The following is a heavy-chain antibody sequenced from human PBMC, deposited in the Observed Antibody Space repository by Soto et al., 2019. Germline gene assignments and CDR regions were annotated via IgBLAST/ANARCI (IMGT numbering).Heavy chain of an antibody. J-gene: IGHJ4*02. CDR2: ISTNGGST. CDR1: RFTFNIYT. Sequence: GRFLIRARSTIRFTFNIYTMKRVRQAPGTGLEFVLSISTNGGSTHYADSVKGRFTISRDNSKNTQYLQMSSLRADDTAVYYCVKGEYYYDSSGYYPFDYWGQGTLVTVSS. V-gene: IGHV3-64D*06. CDR3: VKGEYYYDSSGYYPFDY. D-gene: IGHD3-22*01.